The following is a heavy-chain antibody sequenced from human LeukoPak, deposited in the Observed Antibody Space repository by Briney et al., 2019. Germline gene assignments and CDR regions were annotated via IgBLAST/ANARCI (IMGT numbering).Heavy chain of an antibody. CDR1: GGSISSSSYY. V-gene: IGHV4-39*07. J-gene: IGHJ6*03. CDR2: IYYSGST. D-gene: IGHD1-26*01. Sequence: SETLSLTCTVSGGSISSSSYYWGWIRQPPGKGLERIGSIYYSGSTYYNPSLKSRVTISVDTSKNQFSLKLSSVTAADTAVYYCASGSYAYYYMDVWGKGTTVTVSS. CDR3: ASGSYAYYYMDV.